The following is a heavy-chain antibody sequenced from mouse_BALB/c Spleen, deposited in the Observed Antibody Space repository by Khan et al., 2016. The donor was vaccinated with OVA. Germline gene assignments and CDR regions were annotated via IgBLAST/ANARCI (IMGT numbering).Heavy chain of an antibody. Sequence: QIQLVQSGPELKKPGETVKISCKASGYTFTNYGMNWVKQSPGKALKWMGWINTYTGEPTYADDFKGRFAFSLETSASTAYLQINNLKNEDTATYFCARPPYFSYSRDHWGHGTSVTVSS. J-gene: IGHJ4*01. CDR2: INTYTGEP. CDR1: GYTFTNYG. V-gene: IGHV9-3-1*01. D-gene: IGHD2-12*01. CDR3: ARPPYFSYSRDH.